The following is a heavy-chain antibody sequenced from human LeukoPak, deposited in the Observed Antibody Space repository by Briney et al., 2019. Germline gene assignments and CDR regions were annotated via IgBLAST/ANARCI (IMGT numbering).Heavy chain of an antibody. J-gene: IGHJ4*02. V-gene: IGHV1-2*02. D-gene: IGHD2-15*01. Sequence: ASVKVSCKASGYTFTAYYIHWVRQAPGQGLEWMGWIDPNTAGTNYAQNAQKCKGRITKTRNTSISTAYMELSRLRSDDTAVYYCATCSGGSCYSPDHWGQGTLVTVSS. CDR1: GYTFTAYY. CDR3: ATCSGGSCYSPDH. CDR2: IDPNTAGT.